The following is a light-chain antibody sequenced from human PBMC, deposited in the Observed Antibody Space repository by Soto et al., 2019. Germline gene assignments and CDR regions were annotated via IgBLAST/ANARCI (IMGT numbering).Light chain of an antibody. CDR2: EDD. CDR1: SGSIASNF. V-gene: IGLV6-57*04. J-gene: IGLJ2*01. CDR3: QSYKTTIGV. Sequence: NFMLTQPHSVSESPGKTVTISCTRSSGSIASNFVQWYQQRPGSAPTTVIYEDDQRPSGVPGRFSGSIDRSSNSASLTISTLRPEDGADHYCQSYKTTIGVFAGGTKRTFL.